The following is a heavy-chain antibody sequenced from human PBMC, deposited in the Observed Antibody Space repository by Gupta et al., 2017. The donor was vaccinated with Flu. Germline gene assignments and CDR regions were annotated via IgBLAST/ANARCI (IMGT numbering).Heavy chain of an antibody. J-gene: IGHJ4*02. V-gene: IGHV4-39*01. CDR3: ARRAPYQPLDDEPDHYFDY. D-gene: IGHD2-2*01. Sequence: GKGLEWIGSIYYSGSTYYNPSLKSRVTISVDTSKNQFSLKLSSVTAADTAVYYCARRAPYQPLDDEPDHYFDYWGQGTLVTVSS. CDR2: IYYSGST.